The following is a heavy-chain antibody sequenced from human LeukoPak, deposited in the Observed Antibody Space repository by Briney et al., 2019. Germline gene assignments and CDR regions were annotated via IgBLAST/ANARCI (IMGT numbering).Heavy chain of an antibody. CDR2: IYYSGST. CDR3: ARARGYSYGLYYYYYGMDV. D-gene: IGHD5-18*01. V-gene: IGHV4-59*12. Sequence: SETLSLTCTVSGGSISSYYWSWIRQPPGKGLEWIGYIYYSGSTNYNASLTNRVTISVDTSKNQFSLKLSSVTAADTAVYYCARARGYSYGLYYYYYGMDVWGQGTTVTVSS. J-gene: IGHJ6*02. CDR1: GGSISSYY.